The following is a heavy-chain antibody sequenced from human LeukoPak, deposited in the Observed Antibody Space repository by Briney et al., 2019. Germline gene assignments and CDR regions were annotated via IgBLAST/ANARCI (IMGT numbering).Heavy chain of an antibody. CDR3: AREGGQLWSRYWYFDL. V-gene: IGHV3-7*01. J-gene: IGHJ2*01. CDR2: IKQDGSEK. Sequence: QPGGSLRLSCAASGFTFSGYVMHWVRQAPGRGLEWVANIKQDGSEKYYVDSVKGRFTISRDNAKNSLYLQMNSLRAEDTAVYYCAREGGQLWSRYWYFDLWGRGTLVTVSS. D-gene: IGHD5-18*01. CDR1: GFTFSGYV.